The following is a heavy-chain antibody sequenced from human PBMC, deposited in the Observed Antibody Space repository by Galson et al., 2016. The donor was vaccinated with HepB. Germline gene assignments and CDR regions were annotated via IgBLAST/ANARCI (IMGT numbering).Heavy chain of an antibody. CDR3: ARTGTPNYYHYYGMDV. Sequence: SLRLSCAASGFTFSSYAMHWVRQAPGKGLEWVAVISYDVSYKYYADSVKGRFTISRDNSKNTLYLQMNSLRAEDTAASYCARTGTPNYYHYYGMDVWGQGTTVTVSS. D-gene: IGHD1-1*01. CDR2: ISYDVSYK. J-gene: IGHJ6*02. CDR1: GFTFSSYA. V-gene: IGHV3-30-3*01.